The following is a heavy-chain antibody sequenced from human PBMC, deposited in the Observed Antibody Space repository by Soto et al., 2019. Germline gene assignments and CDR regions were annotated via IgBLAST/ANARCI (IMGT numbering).Heavy chain of an antibody. CDR2: IYPGDSDT. CDR3: ARHGKRFGELLDHMDV. CDR1: GYSFTSYW. V-gene: IGHV5-51*01. D-gene: IGHD3-10*01. Sequence: PGESLKISCKGSGYSFTSYWIGWVRQMPGKGLEWMGIIYPGDSDTRYSPSFQGQVTISADKSISTAYLQWSSLKASDTAMYYCARHGKRFGELLDHMDVWGQGTTVTVS. J-gene: IGHJ6*02.